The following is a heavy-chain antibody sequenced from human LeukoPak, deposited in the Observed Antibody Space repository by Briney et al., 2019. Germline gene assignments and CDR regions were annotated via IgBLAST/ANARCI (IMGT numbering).Heavy chain of an antibody. J-gene: IGHJ3*02. CDR2: IYYSGST. V-gene: IGHV4-59*01. Sequence: PSETLSLTCTVSGGSISRYYWSWIREPPGEGLECIGYIYYSGSTNYNPSLKSRVTISVETSKNQFSLKLSSVTAADTAVYYCARAQMATIGSDAFDIWGQGTMVTVSS. CDR3: ARAQMATIGSDAFDI. CDR1: GGSISRYY. D-gene: IGHD5-12*01.